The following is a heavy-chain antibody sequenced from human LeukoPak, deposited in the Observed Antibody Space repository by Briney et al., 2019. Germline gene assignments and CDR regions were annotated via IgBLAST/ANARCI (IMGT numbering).Heavy chain of an antibody. CDR1: GFSISNYG. CDR3: ASVPGETKKRAIDY. CDR2: ISSGSTYI. J-gene: IGHJ4*02. D-gene: IGHD3-10*01. Sequence: PGGSLRLSCAASGFSISNYGINWVRQAPGKGPEWVSGISSGSTYIYYADSVKGRFTISRDNAKNSADLKMNSLRAEDTAVYYCASVPGETKKRAIDYWGRGTLVTVSS. V-gene: IGHV3-21*01.